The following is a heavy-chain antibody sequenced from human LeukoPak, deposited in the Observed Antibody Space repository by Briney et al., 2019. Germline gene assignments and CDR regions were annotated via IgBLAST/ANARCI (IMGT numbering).Heavy chain of an antibody. CDR1: GGSISSGGYS. CDR2: IYHSGST. D-gene: IGHD6-13*01. J-gene: IGHJ4*02. Sequence: PSETLSLTCAVSGGSISSGGYSWSWIRQPPGKGLEWIGYIYHSGSTYYNPSLKSRVTISVDRSKNQFSLKLSSVTAADTAVYYCARASRAAAFDYWGQGTLVTVSS. CDR3: ARASRAAAFDY. V-gene: IGHV4-30-2*01.